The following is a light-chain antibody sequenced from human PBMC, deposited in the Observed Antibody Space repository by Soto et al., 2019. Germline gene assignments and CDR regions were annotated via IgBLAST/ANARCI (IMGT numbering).Light chain of an antibody. CDR3: QQYDEWRTSYT. CDR2: GAS. J-gene: IGKJ2*01. CDR1: QSVYSN. Sequence: EIVMTQSPAILSVSPGERATLSCRASQSVYSNLAWYQQKPGQAPRLRIYGASTMATGIPARISGSGSETEFTLTISSLQSEDFAVYSWQQYDEWRTSYTFGQGTKMEI. V-gene: IGKV3-15*01.